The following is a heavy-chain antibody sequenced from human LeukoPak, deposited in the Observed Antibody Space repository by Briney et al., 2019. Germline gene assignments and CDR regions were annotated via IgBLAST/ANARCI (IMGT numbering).Heavy chain of an antibody. V-gene: IGHV2-5*02. J-gene: IGHJ4*02. Sequence: SSPTLVNPTQTLTLTCTFSGFSLNTHAVVVGWVRQLPGQALEWLTFIYGDDDKRYSPSLESRLTITKDTSKNQVVLTMTDMDYVDTATYYCVHRTSVTSVDHWGQGTLVTVSS. CDR2: IYGDDDK. CDR1: GFSLNTHAVV. CDR3: VHRTSVTSVDH. D-gene: IGHD4-17*01.